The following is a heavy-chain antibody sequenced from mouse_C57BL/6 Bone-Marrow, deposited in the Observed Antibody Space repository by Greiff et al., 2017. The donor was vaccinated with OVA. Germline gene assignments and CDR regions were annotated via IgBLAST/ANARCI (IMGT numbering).Heavy chain of an antibody. D-gene: IGHD1-1*01. V-gene: IGHV5-17*01. J-gene: IGHJ4*01. CDR2: ISSGSSTI. CDR3: AGGIYYYGTPYAMDY. CDR1: GFTFSDYG. Sequence: VQLKESGGGLVKPGGSLKLSCAASGFTFSDYGMHWVRQAPEKGLEWVAYISSGSSTIYYADTVKGRFTISRDNAKNTLFLQMTSLRSEDTAMYYCAGGIYYYGTPYAMDYWGQGTSVTVSS.